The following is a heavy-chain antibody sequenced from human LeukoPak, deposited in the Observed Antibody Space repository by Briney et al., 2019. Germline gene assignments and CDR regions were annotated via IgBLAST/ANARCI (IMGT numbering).Heavy chain of an antibody. CDR3: ARGASRADY. CDR1: GFTFRSYN. CDR2: ISSCSTYI. Sequence: GGSLRLSCAASGFTFRSYNMNWVRQAPGKRPEWVSSISSCSTYIYYADSVKGRFTISRDNAKNSLYLQMNSLRAEDTALYYCARGASRADYWGQRTLVTVSS. V-gene: IGHV3-21*01. J-gene: IGHJ4*02.